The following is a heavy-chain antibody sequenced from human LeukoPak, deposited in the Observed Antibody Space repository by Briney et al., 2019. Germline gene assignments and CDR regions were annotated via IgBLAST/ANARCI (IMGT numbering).Heavy chain of an antibody. CDR1: GGSISSSSHY. CDR3: ARLSSYSSGWFQDS. CDR2: VYYSGSP. J-gene: IGHJ4*02. D-gene: IGHD6-19*01. V-gene: IGHV4-39*01. Sequence: MSSETLPLTCAVSGGSISSSSHYWGWIRQPPGKGLEWIASVYYSGSPYFNPSLKSRLTISVDTSRNQFSLILKSVTVADTAVYHCARLSSYSSGWFQDSWGQGTLVSVSS.